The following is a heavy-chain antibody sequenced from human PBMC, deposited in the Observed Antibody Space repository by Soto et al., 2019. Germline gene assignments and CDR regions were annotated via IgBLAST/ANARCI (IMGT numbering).Heavy chain of an antibody. CDR1: GGSISSSNYY. D-gene: IGHD1-26*01. CDR3: ATQEVGGSYVYTFDP. Sequence: QLQLQESGPGLVKPSETLSLTCTVSGGSISSSNYYWGWIRQPPGNGLEWIGSIYYSGSTYYNPSLKSRVTISVDPSKNQFSLKLSSVTAADTAVYYCATQEVGGSYVYTFDPWGQGTLVTVSS. CDR2: IYYSGST. V-gene: IGHV4-39*01. J-gene: IGHJ5*02.